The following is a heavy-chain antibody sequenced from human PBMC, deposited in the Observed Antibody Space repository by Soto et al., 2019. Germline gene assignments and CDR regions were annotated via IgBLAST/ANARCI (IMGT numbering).Heavy chain of an antibody. CDR3: AKNGYSSGWYSFFYN. V-gene: IGHV3-43*01. CDR1: GFTFDDYT. D-gene: IGHD6-19*01. J-gene: IGHJ4*02. Sequence: VQLVESGGVVVQPGGSLRLSCAASGFTFDDYTMHWVRQAPGKGLEWVSLISWDGGSTYYADSVKGRFTISRDNSKNSLYLQMNSLRTEDTALYYCAKNGYSSGWYSFFYNWGQGTLVTVSS. CDR2: ISWDGGST.